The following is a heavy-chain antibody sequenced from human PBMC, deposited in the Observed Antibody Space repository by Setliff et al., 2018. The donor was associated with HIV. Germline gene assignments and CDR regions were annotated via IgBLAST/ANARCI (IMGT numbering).Heavy chain of an antibody. V-gene: IGHV4-34*01. CDR3: MRQGLTMNRGVPAPILYYFDY. J-gene: IGHJ4*02. Sequence: SETLSLTCTVSGGSISSHYWSWIRQPPGKGLEWIGEINHSGSTNYNPSLKSRVTISVDTSKNQFSLKLSSVTAADTAVYYCMRQGLTMNRGVPAPILYYFDYWGQGILVTVSS. CDR2: INHSGST. CDR1: GGSISSHY. D-gene: IGHD3-10*01.